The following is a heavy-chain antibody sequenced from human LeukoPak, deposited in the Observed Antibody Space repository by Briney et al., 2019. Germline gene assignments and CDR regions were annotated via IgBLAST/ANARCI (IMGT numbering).Heavy chain of an antibody. CDR1: GFTFSSYG. V-gene: IGHV3-30*18. J-gene: IGHJ6*02. Sequence: GGSLRLSCAASGFTFSSYGMHWVRQAPGKGLEWVAVTSYDGSNKYYADSVKGRFTISRDNSKNTLYLQMNSLRAEDTAVYYCAKDQQIGYSSSWASYGMDVWGQGTTVTVSS. CDR3: AKDQQIGYSSSWASYGMDV. CDR2: TSYDGSNK. D-gene: IGHD6-13*01.